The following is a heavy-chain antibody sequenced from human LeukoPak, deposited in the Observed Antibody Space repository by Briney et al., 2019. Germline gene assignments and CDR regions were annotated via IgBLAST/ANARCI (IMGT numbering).Heavy chain of an antibody. Sequence: PGGSLRLSCAASGFTFSRNLMTWVRQAPGKGLEWVANIYQDGSEKYYVDSIKGRFTISRDNAANSLYLQMNSLRVEDTAVYYCARDGGIIRFGGQDVWGQGTTVIVS. CDR2: IYQDGSEK. J-gene: IGHJ6*02. D-gene: IGHD3-16*01. V-gene: IGHV3-7*01. CDR1: GFTFSRNL. CDR3: ARDGGIIRFGGQDV.